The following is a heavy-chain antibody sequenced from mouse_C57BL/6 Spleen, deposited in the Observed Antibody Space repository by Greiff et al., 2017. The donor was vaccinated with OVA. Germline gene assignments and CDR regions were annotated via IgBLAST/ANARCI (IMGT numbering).Heavy chain of an antibody. Sequence: VQLQQSGPELVKPGASVKISCKASGYAFSSSWMNWVKQRPGKGLEWIGRIYPGDGDTNYNGKFKGKATLTADKSSSTAYMQLSSLTSEDSAVYFCARSLYSNPWFAYWGQGTLVTVSA. V-gene: IGHV1-82*01. CDR3: ARSLYSNPWFAY. CDR1: GYAFSSSW. CDR2: IYPGDGDT. J-gene: IGHJ3*01. D-gene: IGHD2-5*01.